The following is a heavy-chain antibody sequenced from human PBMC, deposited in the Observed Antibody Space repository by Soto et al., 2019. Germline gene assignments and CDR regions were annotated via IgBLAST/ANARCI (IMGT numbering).Heavy chain of an antibody. CDR3: ARVEYDILTGYYNVSWFDP. CDR1: GGSFSGYY. Sequence: SETLSLTCAVYGGSFSGYYWSWIRPPPGKGLEWIGEINHSGSTNYNPSLKSRVTRSVDTSKNQFSLKLSSVTAADTAVYYCARVEYDILTGYYNVSWFDPWGQGTLVTVSS. CDR2: INHSGST. J-gene: IGHJ5*02. D-gene: IGHD3-9*01. V-gene: IGHV4-34*01.